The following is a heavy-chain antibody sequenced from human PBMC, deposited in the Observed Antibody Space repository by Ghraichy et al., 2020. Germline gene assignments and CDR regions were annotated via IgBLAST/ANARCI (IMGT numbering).Heavy chain of an antibody. J-gene: IGHJ6*02. CDR1: GFMFLSYA. D-gene: IGHD3-10*01. CDR2: ITGSGGAT. CDR3: AKEDRSSSGGMNV. Sequence: GESLNISCAGSGFMFLSYAMNWVRQAPGKGLEWVSGITGSGGATYYAESVKGRFTISRDNSKNMLYLQMNSLRVEDTAVYYCAKEDRSSSGGMNVWGQGTAGSVSS. V-gene: IGHV3-23*01.